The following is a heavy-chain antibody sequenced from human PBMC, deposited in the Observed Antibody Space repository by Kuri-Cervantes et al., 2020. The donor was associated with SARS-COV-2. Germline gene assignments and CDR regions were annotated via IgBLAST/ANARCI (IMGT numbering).Heavy chain of an antibody. CDR2: INAGNGNT. CDR3: ASCEYYYYYGMDV. Sequence: ASVKVSCKASGYTFTSYAIHWVRQAPGQRLKWMGWINAGNGNTRYSQKFQGRVTITRDTSASTAYMELSSPRSEDTAVYYCASCEYYYYYGMDVWGQGTTVTVSS. CDR1: GYTFTSYA. V-gene: IGHV1-3*01. D-gene: IGHD2-21*01. J-gene: IGHJ6*02.